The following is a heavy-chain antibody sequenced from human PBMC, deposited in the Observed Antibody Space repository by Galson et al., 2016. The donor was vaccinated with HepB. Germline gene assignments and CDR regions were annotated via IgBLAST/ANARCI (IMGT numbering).Heavy chain of an antibody. CDR3: ARDLCSGGSCHQGWFDS. CDR2: ISSDGTEK. Sequence: SLRLSCAASGFTFSSHWMHWVRQAPGKGLEWVAVISSDGTEKDFADSGKGRFTISRDNSKNTLYLQMNILSAGDTAVYYCARDLCSGGSCHQGWFDSWGQGTRVTVSS. V-gene: IGHV3-30-3*01. CDR1: GFTFSSHW. D-gene: IGHD2-15*01. J-gene: IGHJ5*01.